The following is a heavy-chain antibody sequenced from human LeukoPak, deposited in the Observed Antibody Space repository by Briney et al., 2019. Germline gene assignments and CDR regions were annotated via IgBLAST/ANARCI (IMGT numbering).Heavy chain of an antibody. D-gene: IGHD1-26*01. CDR1: GFTFSRYS. Sequence: PGGSLRLSCAASGFTFSRYSVNWVRQAPGKGLEWVSVIHNGGSTYYADSVKGRFTISRDNSKNTLYLQLDSLRVEDTAVYYCATSIVGFTYDEHFQHWGQGTLVTVSS. CDR3: ATSIVGFTYDEHFQH. CDR2: IHNGGST. V-gene: IGHV3-53*01. J-gene: IGHJ1*01.